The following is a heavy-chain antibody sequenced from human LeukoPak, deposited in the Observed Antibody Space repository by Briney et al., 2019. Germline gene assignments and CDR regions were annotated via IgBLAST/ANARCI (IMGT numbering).Heavy chain of an antibody. J-gene: IGHJ6*02. Sequence: LETLSLTCTVSGGSISSYYWSWIRQPPGKGLEWIGYIYYSGSTNYNPSLKSRVTISVDTSKNQLSLKLSSVTAADTAVYYCARDRALGYCSSTSCQYYYGMDVWGQGATVTVSS. CDR2: IYYSGST. CDR3: ARDRALGYCSSTSCQYYYGMDV. D-gene: IGHD2-2*01. V-gene: IGHV4-59*01. CDR1: GGSISSYY.